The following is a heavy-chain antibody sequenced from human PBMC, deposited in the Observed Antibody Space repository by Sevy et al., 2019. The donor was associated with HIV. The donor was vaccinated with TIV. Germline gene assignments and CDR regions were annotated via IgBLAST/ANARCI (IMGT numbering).Heavy chain of an antibody. V-gene: IGHV3-30*04. CDR2: ISYDGSNK. CDR3: ARDPTFSSDTRGYYPFDS. CDR1: GFIFSNYA. J-gene: IGHJ4*02. D-gene: IGHD3-22*01. Sequence: GGSLRLSCAASGFIFSNYAIHWVRRAPGKGLKWVAVISYDGSNKHYAASVKGRFTISRDNSRNTLFLQMNSLRLDDTAVYYCARDPTFSSDTRGYYPFDSWGQRTLVTVSS.